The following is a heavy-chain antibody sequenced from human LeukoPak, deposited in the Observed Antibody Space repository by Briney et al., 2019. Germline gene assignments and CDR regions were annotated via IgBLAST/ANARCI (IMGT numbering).Heavy chain of an antibody. D-gene: IGHD4-23*01. CDR3: ARVGGYSPFDC. Sequence: SETLSLTCTVSGGSISSSSYYWGWIRQTPGKGLEWIGSINHSGSTYYNPSLKSRVTISVHTFKNQFSLKLSSVTAADTAVYYCARVGGYSPFDCWGRGTLVTVSS. V-gene: IGHV4-39*07. J-gene: IGHJ4*02. CDR2: INHSGST. CDR1: GGSISSSSYY.